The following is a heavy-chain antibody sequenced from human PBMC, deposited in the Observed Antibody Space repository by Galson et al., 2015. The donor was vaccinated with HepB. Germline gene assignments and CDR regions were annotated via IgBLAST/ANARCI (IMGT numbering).Heavy chain of an antibody. CDR3: ARDPHYEILTGYNGGMDV. V-gene: IGHV1-69*04. CDR2: VIPILGLA. CDR1: GGTFSSYT. J-gene: IGHJ6*02. Sequence: SVKVSCKASGGTFSSYTFSWVRQAPGQGPEWMGRVIPILGLANYARKFQGRVTITADKSTSTAYMELSSLRSEDTAVYYCARDPHYEILTGYNGGMDVWGQGTTVTVSS. D-gene: IGHD3-9*01.